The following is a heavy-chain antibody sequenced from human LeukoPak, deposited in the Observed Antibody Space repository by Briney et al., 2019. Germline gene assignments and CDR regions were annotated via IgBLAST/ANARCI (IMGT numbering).Heavy chain of an antibody. CDR3: ASSRSRWELPLDY. CDR2: ISGSGGYT. Sequence: GGSLRLSCAASGFTFSSYATSWVRQAPGKGLEWVSAISGSGGYTYYADSGKGRFTISRDNSKNTLYLQMNSLRAEDTAVYYCASSRSRWELPLDYWGQGTLVTVSS. CDR1: GFTFSSYA. J-gene: IGHJ4*02. V-gene: IGHV3-23*01. D-gene: IGHD1-26*01.